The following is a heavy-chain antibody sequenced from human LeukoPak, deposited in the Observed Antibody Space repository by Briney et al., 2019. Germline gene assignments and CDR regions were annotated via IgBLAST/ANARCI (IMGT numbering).Heavy chain of an antibody. CDR2: VSSDGSNK. V-gene: IGHV3-30*04. Sequence: GGSLRLSCAASGLKFGSYSFHWVRQAPGKGLGWLAVVSSDGSNKYFADSVKGRFTIYRDNSKNTLYLQMNSLRTEDTAVYYCARDEYHDIDYGNFDNWGQGTLVTVSS. D-gene: IGHD4/OR15-4a*01. CDR3: ARDEYHDIDYGNFDN. J-gene: IGHJ4*02. CDR1: GLKFGSYS.